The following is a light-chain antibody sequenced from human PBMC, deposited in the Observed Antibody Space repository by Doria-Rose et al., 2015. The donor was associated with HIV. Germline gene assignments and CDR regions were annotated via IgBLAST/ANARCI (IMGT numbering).Light chain of an antibody. Sequence: TQSPETLSVSPGESATLSCRASQSVSTDLAWYQHKPGQAPRLLIWGASTMSTGISARYSGSGSGTEFTLTISSLQSEDFAIYFCHQYNNWPTFGQGTRLDIK. J-gene: IGKJ5*01. CDR2: GAS. CDR1: QSVSTD. CDR3: HQYNNWPT. V-gene: IGKV3-15*01.